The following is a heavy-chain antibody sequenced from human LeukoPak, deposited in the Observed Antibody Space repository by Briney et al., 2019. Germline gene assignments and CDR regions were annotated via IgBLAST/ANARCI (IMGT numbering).Heavy chain of an antibody. CDR2: IGISDNT. D-gene: IGHD2-21*02. J-gene: IGHJ4*02. CDR1: GFTFSNYA. CDR3: ARKTATQNFDS. V-gene: IGHV3-23*01. Sequence: GGSLRLSCAASGFTFSNYAMTWVRQAPGRGLEWVSIIGISDNTYYADSVKGRFTISRDSSKNTLYLQMNSLRAEDTALCYCARKTATQNFDSWGQGTLVTVSS.